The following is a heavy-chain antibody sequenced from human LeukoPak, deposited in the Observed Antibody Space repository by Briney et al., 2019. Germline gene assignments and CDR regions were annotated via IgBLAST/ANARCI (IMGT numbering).Heavy chain of an antibody. CDR2: VSYDGNNQ. D-gene: IGHD1-1*01. Sequence: GGSLRLSCAASGFTFNNYAMHWVRQAPGKGLEWVTVVSYDGNNQYYADSVKGRFTISRDNSKNTVYLQMNSLRAEDTAVYYCARAGVPVPGTAWFDPWGQGTLVTVSS. V-gene: IGHV3-30-3*01. CDR3: ARAGVPVPGTAWFDP. CDR1: GFTFNNYA. J-gene: IGHJ5*02.